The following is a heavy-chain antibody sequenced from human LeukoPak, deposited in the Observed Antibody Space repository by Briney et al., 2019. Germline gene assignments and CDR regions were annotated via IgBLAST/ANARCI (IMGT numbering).Heavy chain of an antibody. CDR1: GFTFENYW. CDR3: ARGGSRGSLDN. Sequence: GGSLRLSCAASGFTFENYWLIWVRQAPGKGLEWVAHIKEGGSEKYYADSVEGRFTISRDNAKNSLYLEMNGLRVEDTAVYYCARGGSRGSLDNWGQGALVTVSS. V-gene: IGHV3-7*04. D-gene: IGHD1-26*01. J-gene: IGHJ4*02. CDR2: IKEGGSEK.